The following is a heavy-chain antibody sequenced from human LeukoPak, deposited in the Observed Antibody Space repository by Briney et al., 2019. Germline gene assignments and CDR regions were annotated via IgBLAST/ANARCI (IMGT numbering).Heavy chain of an antibody. Sequence: SETLSLTCAVYGGSFSGYYWSWIRQPPGKGLEWIGEINHSGSTNYNPSLKSRVTISVDTSKNQFSLKLSSVTAADTAVYYCARRRRYYDSSGYYGDRFDYWDQGTLVTVSS. CDR2: INHSGST. J-gene: IGHJ4*02. CDR1: GGSFSGYY. V-gene: IGHV4-34*01. CDR3: ARRRRYYDSSGYYGDRFDY. D-gene: IGHD3-22*01.